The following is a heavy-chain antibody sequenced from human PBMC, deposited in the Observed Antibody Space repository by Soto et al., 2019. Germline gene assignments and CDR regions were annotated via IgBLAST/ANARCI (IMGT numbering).Heavy chain of an antibody. CDR3: ARVVYSGKAVLFWFDP. J-gene: IGHJ5*02. Sequence: QVQLVQSGAEVKKPGASVKVSCKASGYTFTSYGISWVRQAPGQGLEWMGWISAYNGNTHYAQKLQGRVTMTTDTSTSTAYMELRSLRSDDTAVYYCARVVYSGKAVLFWFDPWGQGTLVTVAS. D-gene: IGHD2-8*01. CDR2: ISAYNGNT. V-gene: IGHV1-18*01. CDR1: GYTFTSYG.